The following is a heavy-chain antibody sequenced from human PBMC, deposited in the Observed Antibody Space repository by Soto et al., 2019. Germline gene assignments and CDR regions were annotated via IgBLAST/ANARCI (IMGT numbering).Heavy chain of an antibody. CDR2: ISAYNSNT. Sequence: QGQLVQSGAEVKKPGASVKVSCKASGYTFSDFGVSWVRQAPGQGLEWMGWISAYNSNTNYAQKVQGRVTMTTDTSMSTAYMEVRNLTSDDTAVYYCARDSGNLGNWAYFFDYWGQGTLVTVSS. V-gene: IGHV1-18*01. CDR3: ARDSGNLGNWAYFFDY. J-gene: IGHJ4*02. CDR1: GYTFSDFG. D-gene: IGHD1-1*01.